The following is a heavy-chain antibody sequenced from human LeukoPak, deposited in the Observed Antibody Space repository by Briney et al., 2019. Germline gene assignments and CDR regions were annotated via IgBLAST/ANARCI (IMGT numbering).Heavy chain of an antibody. J-gene: IGHJ4*02. V-gene: IGHV3-30*04. D-gene: IGHD5-24*01. CDR1: GFTFSSYA. Sequence: GGSLRLSCAASGFTFSSYAMHWVRQAPGKGLEWVAVISYDGSNKYYADSVKDRFTISRDNSKNTLYLQMNSLRAEDTAVYYCAREASHKRWLQLVRERAGYYFDYWGQGTLVTVSS. CDR2: ISYDGSNK. CDR3: AREASHKRWLQLVRERAGYYFDY.